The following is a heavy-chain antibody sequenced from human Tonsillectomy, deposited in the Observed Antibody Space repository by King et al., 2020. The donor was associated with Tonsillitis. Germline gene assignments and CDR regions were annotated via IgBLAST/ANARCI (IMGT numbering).Heavy chain of an antibody. D-gene: IGHD3-10*01. CDR1: GFTFSNAW. Sequence: VQLVESGGGLVKPGGSLSLSCAASGFTFSNAWMSWVRQPPGKGLEWVGRIKSKTDGGTTDYAAPVKGRFTISRDDSKNTLFLQMNSLKTEDTAVYYCTTDPRYYYGSGSPTSRLDLWGRGTLVTVSS. CDR3: TTDPRYYYGSGSPTSRLDL. J-gene: IGHJ2*01. V-gene: IGHV3-15*01. CDR2: IKSKTDGGTT.